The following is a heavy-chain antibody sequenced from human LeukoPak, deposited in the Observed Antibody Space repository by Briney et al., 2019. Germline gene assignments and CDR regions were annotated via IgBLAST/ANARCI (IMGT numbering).Heavy chain of an antibody. V-gene: IGHV3-7*01. CDR2: IKQDGSEK. J-gene: IGHJ1*01. D-gene: IGHD2-15*01. Sequence: SGGSLRLSCAASGFTFSSYWMSWVRQAPGKGLEWVANIKQDGSEKYYVDSVKGRFTISRDNAKNSLYLQMNSLRAEDTAVYYCARAIPYCSGGSCYVGYFQHWGQGTLVTVSS. CDR3: ARAIPYCSGGSCYVGYFQH. CDR1: GFTFSSYW.